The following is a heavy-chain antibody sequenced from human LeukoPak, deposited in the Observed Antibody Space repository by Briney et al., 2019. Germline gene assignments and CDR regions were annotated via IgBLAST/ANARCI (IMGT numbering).Heavy chain of an antibody. CDR2: IYSGGST. CDR3: ARARVMDSSGYYLYYFDY. V-gene: IGHV3-66*01. J-gene: IGHJ4*02. Sequence: GGSLRLSCAASGFTFSSYSMSWVRQAPGKGLEWVSVIYSGGSTYYADSVKGRFTISRDNSKNTLYLQMNSLRAEDTAVYYCARARVMDSSGYYLYYFDYWGQGTLVTVSS. CDR1: GFTFSSYS. D-gene: IGHD3-22*01.